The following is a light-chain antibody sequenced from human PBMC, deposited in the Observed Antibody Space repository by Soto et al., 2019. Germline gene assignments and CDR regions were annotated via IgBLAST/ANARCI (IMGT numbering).Light chain of an antibody. J-gene: IGLJ3*02. CDR2: DVS. CDR3: CSYAGSYTWV. V-gene: IGLV2-11*01. Sequence: QSALTQPRSVSGSPGQSVTISCTGTSGDVGGYNFVSWHQHHPGKAPKLVIFDVSKRPSGVPDRFSGSQSGNTASLTISGLQAEDEADYYCCSYAGSYTWVFGGGTKVTVL. CDR1: SGDVGGYNF.